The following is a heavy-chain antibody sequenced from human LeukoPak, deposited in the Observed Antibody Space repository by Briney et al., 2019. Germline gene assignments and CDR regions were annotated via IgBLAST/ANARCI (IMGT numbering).Heavy chain of an antibody. J-gene: IGHJ6*02. CDR2: INHSGST. D-gene: IGHD2-2*01. V-gene: IGHV4-34*01. Sequence: PSETLSLTCAVYGGSFSGYYWSWIRQPPGKGLEWIGEINHSGSTNYNPSLKSRVTISVDTSKNQFSLKLTSVTAADTAVYYCARGSIPAASYYSYYAMDVWGQGTTVTVSS. CDR3: ARGSIPAASYYSYYAMDV. CDR1: GGSFSGYY.